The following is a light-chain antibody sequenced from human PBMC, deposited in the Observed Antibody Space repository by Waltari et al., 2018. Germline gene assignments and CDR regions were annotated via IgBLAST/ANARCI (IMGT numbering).Light chain of an antibody. J-gene: IGKJ2*01. CDR1: QSVSTK. CDR2: GAS. V-gene: IGKV3-15*01. CDR3: QQYDDWPFT. Sequence: EIVMTQSPATLSVSPGERATPSCRASQSVSTKLAWYQQKPGQAPRLLIYGASTRATGIPARFTGSGSGTEFTLTISSLQSEDFAMYYCQQYDDWPFTFGQGTKLEIK.